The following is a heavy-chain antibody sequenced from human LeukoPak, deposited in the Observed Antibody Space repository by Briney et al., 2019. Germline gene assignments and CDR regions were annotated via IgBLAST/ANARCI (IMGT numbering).Heavy chain of an antibody. J-gene: IGHJ4*02. CDR2: IYHSGST. CDR1: GYSISSGYY. D-gene: IGHD3-3*01. CDR3: ARENYDFWSGYSLIDY. V-gene: IGHV4-38-2*02. Sequence: PSETLSLTCTVSGYSISSGYYWGWIRQPPGKGLEWIGSIYHSGSTFYNPSLKSRVTISVDTSKNHFSLKLSSVTAADTAVYYCARENYDFWSGYSLIDYWGQGTLVTVSS.